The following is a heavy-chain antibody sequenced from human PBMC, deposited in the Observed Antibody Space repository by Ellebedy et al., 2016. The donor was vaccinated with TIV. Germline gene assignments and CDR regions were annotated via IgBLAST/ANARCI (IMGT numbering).Heavy chain of an antibody. J-gene: IGHJ4*02. Sequence: SETLSLTCTVSGGSIRSYYWSWIRQPPGKGLEWIAYIYNSGSTNHNPSLKSRVTISVDTSKNQFSLHLSSVTAADTAIDYCARQGMARFFDWTFDYWGQGTLVTVSS. CDR3: ARQGMARFFDWTFDY. CDR1: GGSIRSYY. V-gene: IGHV4-59*08. D-gene: IGHD3-9*01. CDR2: IYNSGST.